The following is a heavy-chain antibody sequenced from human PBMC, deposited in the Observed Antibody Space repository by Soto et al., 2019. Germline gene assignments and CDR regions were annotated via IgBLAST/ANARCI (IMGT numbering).Heavy chain of an antibody. CDR3: ARDQLPDYYDSSGYGYGMDV. Sequence: QPGGSLRLSCAASGFTFSSYGMHWVRQAPGKGLEWVAVIWYDGSNKYYADSVKGRFTISRDNSKNTLYLQMNSLRAEDTAVYYCARDQLPDYYDSSGYGYGMDVWGQGTTVTVSS. V-gene: IGHV3-33*01. CDR1: GFTFSSYG. CDR2: IWYDGSNK. D-gene: IGHD3-22*01. J-gene: IGHJ6*02.